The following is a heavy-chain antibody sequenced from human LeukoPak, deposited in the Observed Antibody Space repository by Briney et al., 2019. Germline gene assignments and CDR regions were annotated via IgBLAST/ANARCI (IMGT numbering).Heavy chain of an antibody. Sequence: GGSLRVSCAASGFTFSNAWMSWVRQAPGKGLEWVGRIKIKTDGGTTDYAAPVKGRFTISRDDSKNTLYLQMNSLKTEDTAVYYCTTGRADGSWYDTYYYYYMDVWGKGTTVTISS. D-gene: IGHD6-13*01. CDR2: IKIKTDGGTT. V-gene: IGHV3-15*01. CDR3: TTGRADGSWYDTYYYYYMDV. J-gene: IGHJ6*03. CDR1: GFTFSNAW.